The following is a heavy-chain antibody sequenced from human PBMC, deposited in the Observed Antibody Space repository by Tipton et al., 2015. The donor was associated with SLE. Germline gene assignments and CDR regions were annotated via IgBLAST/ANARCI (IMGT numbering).Heavy chain of an antibody. CDR3: ARLHGYSYGLNWFDP. CDR1: VGSVSRSSKY. CDR2: IYYTGTTT. J-gene: IGHJ5*02. V-gene: IGHV4-39*07. Sequence: TLSLTCTVSVGSVSRSSKYWAWIRQPPGKGLEWIGSIYYTGTTTYYNSFLKSRVTMSVDTSKNQFSLRLTSVIAADTAVYYCARLHGYSYGLNWFDPWGQGTLISVSS. D-gene: IGHD5-18*01.